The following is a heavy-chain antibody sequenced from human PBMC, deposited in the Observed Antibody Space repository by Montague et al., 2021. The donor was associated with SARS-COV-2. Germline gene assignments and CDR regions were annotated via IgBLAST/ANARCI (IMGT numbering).Heavy chain of an antibody. CDR1: GFSLSTSGMC. D-gene: IGHD6-13*01. CDR2: IDWDSDE. Sequence: PALVKPTQTLTLTCTFSGFSLSTSGMCASWIRQPPGKALEWLALIDWDSDEYYSTSLKTRLTISKDTSKNQVVLTMTNMDPVDTATYYCARIYSSSWYEYYWFDPWGQGTLVTVSS. J-gene: IGHJ5*02. V-gene: IGHV2-70*01. CDR3: ARIYSSSWYEYYWFDP.